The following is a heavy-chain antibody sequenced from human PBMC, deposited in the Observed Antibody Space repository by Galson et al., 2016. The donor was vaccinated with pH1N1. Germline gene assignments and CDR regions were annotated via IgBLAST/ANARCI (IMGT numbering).Heavy chain of an antibody. CDR1: GYTFTDYD. CDR3: ARGGYCSGGRCYDVFDY. J-gene: IGHJ4*02. Sequence: SVKVSCKASGYTFTDYDINWVRQGPGQGLEWMGWMNPNNDNTGYAQNFQGRVTMTRNTSISTAYMELSSLRSEDTAVYYCARGGYCSGGRCYDVFDYWGQGTLVTVS. CDR2: MNPNNDNT. D-gene: IGHD2-15*01. V-gene: IGHV1-8*01.